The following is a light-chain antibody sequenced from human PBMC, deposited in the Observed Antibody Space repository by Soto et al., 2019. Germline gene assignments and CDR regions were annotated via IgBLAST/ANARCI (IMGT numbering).Light chain of an antibody. CDR3: SSVTTSRAYV. CDR1: SSDIGAYNY. Sequence: QSALTQPASVSGSPGQSITISCTGTSSDIGAYNYVSWYQQQSGKAPKLLIHEVSNRPSGVSNRFSGSKSGNTASLTISGLQAEDEADYYCSSVTTSRAYVFGIGTKGTVL. V-gene: IGLV2-14*01. J-gene: IGLJ1*01. CDR2: EVS.